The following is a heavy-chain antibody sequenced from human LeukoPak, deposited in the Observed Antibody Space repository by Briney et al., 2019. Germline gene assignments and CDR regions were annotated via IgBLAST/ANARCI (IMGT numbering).Heavy chain of an antibody. V-gene: IGHV4-39*02. D-gene: IGHD5-12*01. CDR2: MYYGGTT. CDR1: GGSIGTDSYY. CDR3: ATGKYSGYYDY. Sequence: SETLSLTRSVSGGSIGTDSYYGGWVRQPPGKGLEWIGSMYYGGTTYFNPSLKSRVTLSVDTSKNDFSLRLSSVTAADSAVYFCATGKYSGYYDYWGQGTLVTVSS. J-gene: IGHJ4*02.